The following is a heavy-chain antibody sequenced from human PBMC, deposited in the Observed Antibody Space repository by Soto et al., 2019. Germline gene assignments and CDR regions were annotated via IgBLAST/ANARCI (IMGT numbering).Heavy chain of an antibody. D-gene: IGHD3-22*01. CDR2: INAGNGNT. Sequence: GASVKVSCKASGYTFTSYDMHWVRQAPGPRLEWMGWINAGNGNTKYSQKFQGRVTITRDTSASTAYMELSSLRSEDTAVYYCARSKYYYDSSVSAEYFQHWGQGTLVTVS. CDR3: ARSKYYYDSSVSAEYFQH. CDR1: GYTFTSYD. J-gene: IGHJ1*01. V-gene: IGHV1-3*01.